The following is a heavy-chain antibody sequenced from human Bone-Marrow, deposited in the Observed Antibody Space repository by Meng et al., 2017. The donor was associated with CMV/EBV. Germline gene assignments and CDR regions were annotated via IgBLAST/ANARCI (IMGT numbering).Heavy chain of an antibody. D-gene: IGHD6-13*01. CDR2: INPNSGGT. Sequence: ASVKVSCKASGYTFTGYYMHWVRQAPGQGLEWMGWINPNSGGTNYAQKFQGRVTMTRDTSISTAYMELSRLRSDDTAVYYCARDRRRAASWVGGMDVWGQGTTVTVSS. J-gene: IGHJ6*02. CDR1: GYTFTGYY. CDR3: ARDRRRAASWVGGMDV. V-gene: IGHV1-2*02.